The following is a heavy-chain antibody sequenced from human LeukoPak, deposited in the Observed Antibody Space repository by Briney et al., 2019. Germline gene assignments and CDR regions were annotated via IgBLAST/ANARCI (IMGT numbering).Heavy chain of an antibody. D-gene: IGHD6-13*01. V-gene: IGHV1-69*04. CDR2: IIPIPGIA. Sequence: SVKVSCKASGGTFSSYAISWVRQAPGQGLEWMGRIIPIPGIANYAQKFQGRVTITSDKSTSTAYMELSSLRSEDTAVYYCARAIAAAGTHWGQGTLVTVSS. CDR1: GGTFSSYA. CDR3: ARAIAAAGTH. J-gene: IGHJ4*02.